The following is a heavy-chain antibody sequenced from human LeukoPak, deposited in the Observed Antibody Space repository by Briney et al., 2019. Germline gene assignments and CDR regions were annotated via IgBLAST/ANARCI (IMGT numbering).Heavy chain of an antibody. CDR3: ARDYGYTPYYFDY. V-gene: IGHV3-23*01. J-gene: IGHJ4*01. CDR2: LTGRGDTT. D-gene: IGHD5-18*01. Sequence: GGSLRLSCVASGFTFDTYAMAWVRQAPGKGLQWVSTLTGRGDTTYYGESMKGRFTISRDNSKNTVYLQMNSLRVDDTAVYYCARDYGYTPYYFDYWGQGTLATVSS. CDR1: GFTFDTYA.